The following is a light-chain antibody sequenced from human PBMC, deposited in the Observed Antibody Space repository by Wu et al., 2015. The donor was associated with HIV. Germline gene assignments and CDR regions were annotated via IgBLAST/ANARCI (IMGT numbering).Light chain of an antibody. CDR2: GAS. Sequence: EIVLTQSPGTLSLSPGERATLSCRASQSVSSSYLAWYQQKPGQAPRLLIYGASSRATGIPDRFSGSGSGTDFTLTISRLEPEDFAVYYCQQRLKWPPITFGQGTRLEIK. V-gene: IGKV3D-20*02. CDR3: QQRLKWPPIT. CDR1: QSVSSSY. J-gene: IGKJ5*01.